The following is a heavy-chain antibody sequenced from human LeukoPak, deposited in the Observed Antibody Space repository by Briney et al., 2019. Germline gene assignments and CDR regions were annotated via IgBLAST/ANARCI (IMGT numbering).Heavy chain of an antibody. D-gene: IGHD6-13*01. Sequence: SETLSLTCAVYGGSFSGYYWSWIRQPPGKGLEWIGEINHSGSTNYNPSLKSRVTISVDTSKNQFSLKLSSVTAADTAVYYCARGAGSSSWYGDAFDIWGQGTMVTVSS. CDR1: GGSFSGYY. J-gene: IGHJ3*02. CDR2: INHSGST. CDR3: ARGAGSSSWYGDAFDI. V-gene: IGHV4-34*01.